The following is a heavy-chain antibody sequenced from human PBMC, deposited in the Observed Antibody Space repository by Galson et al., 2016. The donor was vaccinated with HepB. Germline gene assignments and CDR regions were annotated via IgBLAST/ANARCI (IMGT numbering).Heavy chain of an antibody. CDR2: IEGDGTSP. V-gene: IGHV3-74*01. CDR3: SRDLSGPDH. Sequence: SLRLSCAVSGFIFRNHQMHWIRQVPGKGLMWVARIEGDGTSPIYAPSVKGRFTIYSDSAEKTVYLQMNRLRAEDTALYYCSRDLSGPDHWGQGTQVTVSP. CDR1: GFIFRNHQ. J-gene: IGHJ4*02.